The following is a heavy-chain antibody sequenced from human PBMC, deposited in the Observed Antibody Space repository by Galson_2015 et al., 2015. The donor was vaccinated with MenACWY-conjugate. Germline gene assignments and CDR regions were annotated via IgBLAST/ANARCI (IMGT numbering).Heavy chain of an antibody. CDR2: IKCRTDGGTT. CDR1: GLTFSNVW. V-gene: IGHV3-15*01. Sequence: SLRLSCAPSGLTFSNVWMSWVRQAPGKGLEWVARIKCRTDGGTTDYATPVKGRLTILRDDSAKTLYLQMNSLKIEDTAMYFCTRDRDVGGSRWWFDPWVQGTLVTVSS. CDR3: TRDRDVGGSRWWFDP. J-gene: IGHJ5*02. D-gene: IGHD2-15*01.